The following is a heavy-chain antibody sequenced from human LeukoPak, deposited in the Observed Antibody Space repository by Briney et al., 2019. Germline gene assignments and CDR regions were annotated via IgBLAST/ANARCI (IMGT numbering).Heavy chain of an antibody. J-gene: IGHJ4*02. CDR3: ARESYGSGSYSPPQC. D-gene: IGHD3-10*01. CDR1: GFTFSAYE. V-gene: IGHV3-48*03. CDR2: IGSSGSTV. Sequence: GGSLRLSCAASGFTFSAYEMNWVRQAPGKGLEWVSYIGSSGSTVYYADSVKGRFTISRDNAKNSLYLQMNSLRAEDTALYYCARESYGSGSYSPPQCWGQGTLVTVSS.